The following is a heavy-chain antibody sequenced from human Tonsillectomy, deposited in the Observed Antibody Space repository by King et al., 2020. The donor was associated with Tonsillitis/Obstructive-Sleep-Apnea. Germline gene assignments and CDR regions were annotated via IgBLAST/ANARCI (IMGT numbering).Heavy chain of an antibody. CDR3: ARMGGTTWYYFDY. Sequence: VQLVESGGGLVQPGGSLRLSCAASGFTFSSFAMNWVRQAPGKGLEWVSAISGSGRSTYYADSVKGRFTISRDNSKNTLYLQMNSLRAEDTAVYYCARMGGTTWYYFDYLGQGTLVTVSS. CDR1: GFTFSSFA. J-gene: IGHJ4*02. CDR2: ISGSGRST. D-gene: IGHD6-13*01. V-gene: IGHV3-23*04.